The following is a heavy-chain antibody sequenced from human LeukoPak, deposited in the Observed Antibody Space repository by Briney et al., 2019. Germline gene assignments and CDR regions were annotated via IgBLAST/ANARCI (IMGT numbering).Heavy chain of an antibody. CDR2: IIPILGIA. V-gene: IGHV1-69*04. CDR1: GGTFSSYA. D-gene: IGHD3-10*01. J-gene: IGHJ4*02. Sequence: SVKVSCKASGGTFSSYAISWVRQAPGQGLEWMGRIIPILGIANYAQKFQGRVTITADKSTSTAYMELSSLRSEDTAVYYCAREDGSGSYGSYWGQGTLVTVSS. CDR3: AREDGSGSYGSY.